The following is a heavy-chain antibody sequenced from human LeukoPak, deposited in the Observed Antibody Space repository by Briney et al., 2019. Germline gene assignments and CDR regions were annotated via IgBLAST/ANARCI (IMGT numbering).Heavy chain of an antibody. J-gene: IGHJ4*02. V-gene: IGHV1-46*01. CDR2: INPSGGST. D-gene: IGHD2-2*01. Sequence: GASVKVSCKASGYTFTGYYMHWVRQAPGQGLEWMGWINPSGGSTSYAQKFQGRVTMTRDMSTSTVYMELSSLRSEDTAVYYCARGDIVVVPAAISLLSFDYWGQGTLVTVSS. CDR1: GYTFTGYY. CDR3: ARGDIVVVPAAISLLSFDY.